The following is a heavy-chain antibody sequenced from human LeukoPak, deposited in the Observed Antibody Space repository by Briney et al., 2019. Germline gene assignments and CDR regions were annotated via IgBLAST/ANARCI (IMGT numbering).Heavy chain of an antibody. CDR1: GFTFSGYW. J-gene: IGHJ5*02. D-gene: IGHD2-2*01. CDR3: ARDDCSSISCYHNWFDP. V-gene: IGHV3-7*01. CDR2: IKQDGSEK. Sequence: GGSLRLSCAASGFTFSGYWMSWARQAPGKGLEWVANIKQDGSEKYYVDSVKGRFTISRDNAKNSLYLQMNSLRAEDTAVYYCARDDCSSISCYHNWFDPWGQGTLVTVSS.